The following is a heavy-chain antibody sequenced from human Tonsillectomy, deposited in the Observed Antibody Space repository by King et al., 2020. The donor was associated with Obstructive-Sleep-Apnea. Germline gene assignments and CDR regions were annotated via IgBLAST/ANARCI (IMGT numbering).Heavy chain of an antibody. CDR1: GGSISSGGYY. CDR3: ARYYYDSSRDYYYGMDV. V-gene: IGHV4-31*03. D-gene: IGHD3-22*01. CDR2: IYYSGST. Sequence: VQLQESGPGLVKPSQTLSLTCTVAGGSISSGGYYWSWIRQHPGKGLEWIGYIYYSGSTYYNPSLKSRVTISVDTSKTQFSLKLSSVTAADTAVYYCARYYYDSSRDYYYGMDVWGQGTTVTVSS. J-gene: IGHJ6*02.